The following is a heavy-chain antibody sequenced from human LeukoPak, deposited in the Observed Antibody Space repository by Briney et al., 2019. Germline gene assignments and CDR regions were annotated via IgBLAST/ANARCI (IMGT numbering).Heavy chain of an antibody. V-gene: IGHV3-23*01. D-gene: IGHD4-23*01. J-gene: IGHJ4*02. Sequence: GGSLRLSCAASGFTFSSYAMTWVRQAPGEGLEWVSGISGSGGSTYYADSVKGRFTISRDNSKNTLSLQMNSLRAEDAAVYYCVRGNDYGGPHYWGQGTLVSVSS. CDR1: GFTFSSYA. CDR2: ISGSGGST. CDR3: VRGNDYGGPHY.